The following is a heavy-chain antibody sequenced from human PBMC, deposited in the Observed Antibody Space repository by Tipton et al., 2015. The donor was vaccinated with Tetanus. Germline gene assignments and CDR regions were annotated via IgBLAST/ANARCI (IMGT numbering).Heavy chain of an antibody. Sequence: SGFTFSSYGMHWVRQAPGKGLEWVAVIWYDGSNKYYADSVKGRFTISRDNSKNTLYLQMNSLRAEDTAVYYCAREGAWFGSIDAFDIWGQGTMVTVSS. D-gene: IGHD3-10*01. J-gene: IGHJ3*02. V-gene: IGHV3-33*01. CDR1: GFTFSSYG. CDR2: IWYDGSNK. CDR3: AREGAWFGSIDAFDI.